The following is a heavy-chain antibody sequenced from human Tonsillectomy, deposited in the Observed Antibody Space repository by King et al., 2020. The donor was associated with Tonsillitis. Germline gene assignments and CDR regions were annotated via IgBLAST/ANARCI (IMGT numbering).Heavy chain of an antibody. V-gene: IGHV4-59*01. J-gene: IGHJ3*02. CDR2: IYYSGST. D-gene: IGHD2-8*01. Sequence: QLQESGPGLVKPSETLSLTCTVSGASISSYYWSWIRQPPGKGLEWIGYIYYSGSTNYNPSLKSRVTISIDTSKNQFSLKLSSVTAADTAVYYCARILDVRAFDIWGQGTMVTVSS. CDR3: ARILDVRAFDI. CDR1: GASISSYY.